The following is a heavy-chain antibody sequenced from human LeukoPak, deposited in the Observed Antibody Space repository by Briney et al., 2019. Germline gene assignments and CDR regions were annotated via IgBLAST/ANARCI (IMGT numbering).Heavy chain of an antibody. D-gene: IGHD2-8*02. CDR1: GFTFTTYW. CDR3: VTYSTGLYKGLEF. CDR2: INQDGTGK. J-gene: IGHJ4*02. Sequence: GGSLTLSCAASGFTFTTYWMSWIRQTPGKGLEWVANINQDGTGKYYVDSVKGRFTFSRDNAQNSLYLQMSSLRVEDTAVYYCVTYSTGLYKGLEFWGQGTQVTVSS. V-gene: IGHV3-7*03.